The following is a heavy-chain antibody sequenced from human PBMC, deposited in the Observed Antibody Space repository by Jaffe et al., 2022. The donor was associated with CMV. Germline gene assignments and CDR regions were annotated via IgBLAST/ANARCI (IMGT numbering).Heavy chain of an antibody. V-gene: IGHV3-15*01. CDR3: TPEPIHGGTYGMDV. Sequence: EVQLVESGGGLVKPGGSLRLSCAASGFTFSNAWMSWVRQAPGKGLEWVGRIKSKTDGGTTDYAAPVKGRFTISRDDSKNTLYLQMNSLKTEDTAVYYCTPEPIHGGTYGMDVWGQGTTVTVSS. CDR2: IKSKTDGGTT. CDR1: GFTFSNAW. J-gene: IGHJ6*02. D-gene: IGHD3-16*01.